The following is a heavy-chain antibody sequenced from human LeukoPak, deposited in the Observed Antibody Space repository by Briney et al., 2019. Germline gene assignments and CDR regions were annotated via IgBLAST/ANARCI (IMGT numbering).Heavy chain of an antibody. V-gene: IGHV3-33*01. D-gene: IGHD3-22*01. Sequence: PGRSLRLSCAASGFTFSSYGMHWVRQAPGKGLEWVAVIWYDGSNKYYADSVKGRFTISRDNSKNTLYLQMNSLRAEDTAVYYCARTHDSSGYYYPFDYWGQGTLVTVSS. CDR1: GFTFSSYG. J-gene: IGHJ4*02. CDR3: ARTHDSSGYYYPFDY. CDR2: IWYDGSNK.